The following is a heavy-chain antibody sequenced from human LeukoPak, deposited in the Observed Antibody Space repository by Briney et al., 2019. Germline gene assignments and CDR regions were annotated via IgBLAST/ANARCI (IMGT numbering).Heavy chain of an antibody. Sequence: SETLSLTCTVSGGSISSGGYYWSWIRQPPGKGLEWIGYIYHSGSTYYNPSLKSRVTISVDRSKNQFSLKLSSVTAADTAVYYRLGRNPSGYFDYWGQGTLVTVSS. V-gene: IGHV4-30-2*01. J-gene: IGHJ4*02. CDR2: IYHSGST. CDR3: LGRNPSGYFDY. CDR1: GGSISSGGYY. D-gene: IGHD1-14*01.